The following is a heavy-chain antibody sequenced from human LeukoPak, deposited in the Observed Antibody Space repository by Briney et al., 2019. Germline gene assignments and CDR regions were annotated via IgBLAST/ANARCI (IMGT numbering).Heavy chain of an antibody. Sequence: ASVKVSCKASGYTFTSYDINRVRQATGQGLEWMGWMNPNSGNTGYAQKFQGRVTMTRNTSISTAYMELSSLRSEDTAVYYCARGPTLVRGVIMPDSVGGMDVWGQGTTVTVPS. CDR1: GYTFTSYD. CDR3: ARGPTLVRGVIMPDSVGGMDV. CDR2: MNPNSGNT. D-gene: IGHD3-10*01. J-gene: IGHJ6*02. V-gene: IGHV1-8*01.